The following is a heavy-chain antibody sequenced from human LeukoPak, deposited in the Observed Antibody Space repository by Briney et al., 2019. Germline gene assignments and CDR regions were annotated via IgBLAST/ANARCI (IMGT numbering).Heavy chain of an antibody. CDR1: GGSFSGYY. J-gene: IGHJ3*02. Sequence: PSETLSLTCAVYGGSFSGYYWSWLRQPPGKGLEWIGEINHSGSTNYNPSLKSRVTISVDTSKNQFSLKLSSVTAADTAVYYCARSGGTSARVNAFDIWGPGTMVTVSS. V-gene: IGHV4-34*01. D-gene: IGHD2-15*01. CDR2: INHSGST. CDR3: ARSGGTSARVNAFDI.